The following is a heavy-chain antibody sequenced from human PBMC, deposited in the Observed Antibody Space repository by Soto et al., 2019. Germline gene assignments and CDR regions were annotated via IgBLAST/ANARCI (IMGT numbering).Heavy chain of an antibody. D-gene: IGHD3-22*01. J-gene: IGHJ4*02. V-gene: IGHV3-49*03. Sequence: GGSLRLSCTASGFTFGDYVMSWFRQAPGKGPEWVGFIRSKTYGGTTEYAASVKGRFTISRDDSKSIAYLQMNSLKTEDTAVYYCTSPYARSGYYFPQYWGQGTLVTVSS. CDR2: IRSKTYGGTT. CDR3: TSPYARSGYYFPQY. CDR1: GFTFGDYV.